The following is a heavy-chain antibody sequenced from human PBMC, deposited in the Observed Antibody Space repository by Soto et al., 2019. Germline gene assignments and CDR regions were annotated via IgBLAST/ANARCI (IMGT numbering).Heavy chain of an antibody. CDR2: ISSSSTI. CDR3: ARAVGRYSYGVPLTFDY. Sequence: EVQLVESGGGLVQPGGSLRLSCAASGFTFSSYSMNWVRQAPGKGLEWVSYISSSSTIYYADSVKGRFTISRDNAKNSLYLQMNSLRDEDTAVYYCARAVGRYSYGVPLTFDYWGQGTLVTVSS. CDR1: GFTFSSYS. J-gene: IGHJ4*02. D-gene: IGHD5-18*01. V-gene: IGHV3-48*02.